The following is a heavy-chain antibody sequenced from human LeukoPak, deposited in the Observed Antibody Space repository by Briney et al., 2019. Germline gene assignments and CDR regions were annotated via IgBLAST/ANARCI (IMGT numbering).Heavy chain of an antibody. Sequence: GGSLRLSGTGSGFTCRSSSMNWVRQAPGKGLEGVSYISSSGSTIYYADSVKGRFTISRDNAKNSLYLQMDSLRAEDTAVYYCARDRGYSSGWYIDYWGQGTLITVSS. J-gene: IGHJ4*02. V-gene: IGHV3-48*04. CDR3: ARDRGYSSGWYIDY. CDR2: ISSSGSTI. D-gene: IGHD6-19*01. CDR1: GFTCRSSS.